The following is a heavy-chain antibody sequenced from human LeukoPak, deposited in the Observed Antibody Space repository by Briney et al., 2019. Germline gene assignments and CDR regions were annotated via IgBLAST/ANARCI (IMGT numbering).Heavy chain of an antibody. V-gene: IGHV3-7*01. J-gene: IGHJ4*02. CDR3: ARDTMTSSWYCDD. D-gene: IGHD6-13*01. Sequence: GDSLRLSCAASGFTFTKYWMTWVRQAPGKGLEWVGNIKQDGSDKNYMDSVKGRFTISRDNAKNSLYLQMNSLRAEDTAVHYCARDTMTSSWYCDDWGQGTLVTVSS. CDR2: IKQDGSDK. CDR1: GFTFTKYW.